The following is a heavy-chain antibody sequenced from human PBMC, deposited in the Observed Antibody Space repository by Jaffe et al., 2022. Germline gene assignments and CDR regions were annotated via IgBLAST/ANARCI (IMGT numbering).Heavy chain of an antibody. J-gene: IGHJ4*02. D-gene: IGHD3-9*01. CDR2: IYHSGST. CDR3: ARAHATRRYFDWSNSFYFDY. V-gene: IGHV4-4*02. CDR1: GGSISSSNW. Sequence: QVQLQESGPGLVKPSGTLSLTCAVSGGSISSSNWWSWVRQPPGKGLEWIGEIYHSGSTNYNPSLKSRVTISVDKSKNQFSLKLSSVTAADTAVYYCARAHATRRYFDWSNSFYFDYWGQGTLVTVSS.